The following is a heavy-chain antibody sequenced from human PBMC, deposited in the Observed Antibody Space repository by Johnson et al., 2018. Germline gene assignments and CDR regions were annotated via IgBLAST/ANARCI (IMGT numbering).Heavy chain of an antibody. CDR3: WSSHSSGCPLCAFAI. Sequence: QVQLQESGPGLVKPSETLSLTCTVSGGSISSYYWSWIRQPPGKGLEWIGYIYYSGSTNYNPSLKSRVTISGDTSKNQFSLKLSSVTAADPAGDYCWSSHSSGCPLCAFAIWGQGTMVTVSS. D-gene: IGHD6-19*01. CDR2: IYYSGST. CDR1: GGSISSYY. J-gene: IGHJ3*02. V-gene: IGHV4-59*01.